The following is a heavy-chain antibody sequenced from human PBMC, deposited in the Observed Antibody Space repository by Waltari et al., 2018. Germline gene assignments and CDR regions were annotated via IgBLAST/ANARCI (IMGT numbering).Heavy chain of an antibody. J-gene: IGHJ3*02. CDR2: INTDGSST. CDR1: GFTFSSYW. Sequence: EVQLVESGGGLVQPGGSLRLSCAASGFTFSSYWMHWVRHAPGKGLVWVSRINTDGSSTSYADSVKGRFTISRDNAKNTLYLQMNSLRAEDTAVYYCASLQGDILTGYPLWAFDIWGQGTMVTVSS. V-gene: IGHV3-74*01. CDR3: ASLQGDILTGYPLWAFDI. D-gene: IGHD3-9*01.